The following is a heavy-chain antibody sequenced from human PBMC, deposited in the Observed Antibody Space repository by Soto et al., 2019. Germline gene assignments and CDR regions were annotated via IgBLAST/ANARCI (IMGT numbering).Heavy chain of an antibody. V-gene: IGHV4-59*08. Sequence: QVQLQESGPGLVKPSETLSLTCTVSGGSISSYYWSWIRQPPGKGLEWIGYIYYSGSTNYNPSLNSRVTISVDTSKNQFSLKLSSVTAADTAVYYCARQRIYGSGFDYWGQGTLVTVSS. CDR2: IYYSGST. CDR1: GGSISSYY. CDR3: ARQRIYGSGFDY. J-gene: IGHJ4*02. D-gene: IGHD6-19*01.